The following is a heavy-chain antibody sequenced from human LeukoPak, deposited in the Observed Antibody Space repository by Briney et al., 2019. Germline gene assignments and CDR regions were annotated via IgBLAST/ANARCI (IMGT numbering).Heavy chain of an antibody. J-gene: IGHJ6*02. V-gene: IGHV4-34*01. CDR1: GGSFSGYY. Sequence: PETLSLTCAVYGGSFSGYYWSWIRQPPGKGLERIGEINHSGSTNYNPSLKSRVTISVDTSKNQFSLKLSSVTAADTAVYYCARVWGYCSSTSCYFYYGMDVWGQGTTVTVSS. CDR2: INHSGST. CDR3: ARVWGYCSSTSCYFYYGMDV. D-gene: IGHD2-2*01.